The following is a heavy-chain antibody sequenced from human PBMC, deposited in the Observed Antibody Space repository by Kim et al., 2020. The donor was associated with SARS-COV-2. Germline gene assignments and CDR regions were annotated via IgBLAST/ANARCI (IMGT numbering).Heavy chain of an antibody. Sequence: ASVKVSCKASGYTFTSYGISWVRQAPGQGLEWMGWISAYNGNTNYAQKLQGRVTMTTDTSTSTAYMELRSLRSDDTAVYYCARATNYDFWSGYYLFDYWGQGTLVTVSS. CDR3: ARATNYDFWSGYYLFDY. CDR2: ISAYNGNT. CDR1: GYTFTSYG. J-gene: IGHJ4*02. V-gene: IGHV1-18*01. D-gene: IGHD3-3*01.